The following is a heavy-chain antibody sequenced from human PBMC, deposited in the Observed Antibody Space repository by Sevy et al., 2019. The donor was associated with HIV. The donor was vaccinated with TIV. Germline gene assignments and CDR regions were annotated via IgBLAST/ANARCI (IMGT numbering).Heavy chain of an antibody. CDR1: GFTFSSYA. Sequence: GGSLRLSCAASGFTFSSYAMSWVRQAPGKGLEWVSAISGSGGSTYYADSMKGRFTISRDNSKNTLYLQMNSLRAEDTAVYYCAKDVNILTGYRFDYWGQGTLVTVSS. V-gene: IGHV3-23*01. D-gene: IGHD3-9*01. CDR3: AKDVNILTGYRFDY. J-gene: IGHJ4*02. CDR2: ISGSGGST.